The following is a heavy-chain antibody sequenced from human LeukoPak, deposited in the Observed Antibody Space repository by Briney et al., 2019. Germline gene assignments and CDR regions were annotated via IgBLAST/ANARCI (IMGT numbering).Heavy chain of an antibody. V-gene: IGHV3-9*03. CDR3: ARYAVAGEFDY. CDR2: ISWNSGSI. CDR1: GFTFDDYA. D-gene: IGHD6-19*01. J-gene: IGHJ4*02. Sequence: GRSLRLSCAASGFTFDDYAMHWVRQAPGKGLEWVSGISWNSGSIGYADSVKGRFTISRDNAKNSLYLQMNSLRAEDMALYYCARYAVAGEFDYWGQGTLVTVSS.